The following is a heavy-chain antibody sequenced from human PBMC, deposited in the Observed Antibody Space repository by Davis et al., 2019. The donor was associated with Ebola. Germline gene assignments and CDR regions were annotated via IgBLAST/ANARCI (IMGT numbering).Heavy chain of an antibody. CDR1: EFSFSSYA. V-gene: IGHV3-23*01. CDR3: AKVKQDIVVVVAATGEYFDY. J-gene: IGHJ4*02. D-gene: IGHD2-15*01. Sequence: GGSLRLSCAASEFSFSSYAMHWVRQAPGKGLEWVSAISGSGGSTYYADSVKGRFTISRDNSKNTLYLQMNSLRAEDTAVYYCAKVKQDIVVVVAATGEYFDYWGQGTLVTVSS. CDR2: ISGSGGST.